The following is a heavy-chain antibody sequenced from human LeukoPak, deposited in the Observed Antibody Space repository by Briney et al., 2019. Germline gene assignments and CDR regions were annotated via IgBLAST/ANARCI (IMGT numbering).Heavy chain of an antibody. CDR2: ISSSSTTI. CDR3: ARVSLSGYDPFDY. V-gene: IGHV3-48*04. Sequence: GGSLRLSCAASGFTFSSYSMNWVRQAPGKGLEWVSYISSSSTTIYYADSVKGRFTISRDNAKNSLYLQMNSLRAEDTAVYYCARVSLSGYDPFDYWGQGTLVTVSS. CDR1: GFTFSSYS. J-gene: IGHJ4*02. D-gene: IGHD3-9*01.